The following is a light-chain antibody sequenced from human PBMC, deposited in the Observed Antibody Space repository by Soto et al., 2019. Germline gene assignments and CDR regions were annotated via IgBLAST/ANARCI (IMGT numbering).Light chain of an antibody. CDR3: AAWDDSLNGLV. Sequence: QSVLTQPPSASGTPGQRVTISCSGSTSNTGSNSVNWFQQLPGTAPKLLIYVNIQRPSGVPDRFSGSKSGTSASLAISGLQSEDEADYYCAAWDDSLNGLVFGGGTKLTVL. V-gene: IGLV1-44*01. CDR2: VNI. J-gene: IGLJ3*02. CDR1: TSNTGSNS.